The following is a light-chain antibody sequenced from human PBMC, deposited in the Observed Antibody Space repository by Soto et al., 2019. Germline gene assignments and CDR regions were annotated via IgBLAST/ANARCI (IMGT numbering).Light chain of an antibody. V-gene: IGLV2-14*01. CDR3: ISYRGIDTCYV. CDR2: EVR. Sequence: QSVLTQPASVSGSPGQSITISCTGTSSDIGSYNYVAWYQQFPGKTPKLIIYEVRNRPSGVSFRFSGSKSGNTASLTISGLQAKDEADYYCISYRGIDTCYVLGNGTKVTVL. CDR1: SSDIGSYNY. J-gene: IGLJ1*01.